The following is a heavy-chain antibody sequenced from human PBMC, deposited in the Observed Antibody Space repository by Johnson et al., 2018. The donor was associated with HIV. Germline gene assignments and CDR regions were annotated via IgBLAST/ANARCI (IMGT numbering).Heavy chain of an antibody. CDR3: ARDGDEFGGVISAGAFDI. D-gene: IGHD3-3*01. J-gene: IGHJ3*02. Sequence: QVQSVESRGGVVQPGGSLRLSCAASGFTFSRYGMHWVRQAPGKRLELVAFIRYDRSHPYHAQSLKRRFPISRDNSKNTLYLQMNSLRAEDTAVYYCARDGDEFGGVISAGAFDIWGQGTMVTVSS. CDR2: IRYDRSHP. V-gene: IGHV3-30*02. CDR1: GFTFSRYG.